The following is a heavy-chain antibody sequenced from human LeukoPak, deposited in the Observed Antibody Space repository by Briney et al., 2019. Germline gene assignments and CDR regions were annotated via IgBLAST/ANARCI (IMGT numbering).Heavy chain of an antibody. Sequence: PSETLSLTCTVSGGSISSYYWSWIRQPPGKGLEWIGYIYYSGSTNYNPSLKSRVTISVDTSKNQFSLKLSSVTAADTAVYYCARGGCSYGYGYYYYYYMDVWGKGTTVTISS. CDR1: GGSISSYY. CDR2: IYYSGST. V-gene: IGHV4-59*01. D-gene: IGHD5-18*01. J-gene: IGHJ6*03. CDR3: ARGGCSYGYGYYYYYYMDV.